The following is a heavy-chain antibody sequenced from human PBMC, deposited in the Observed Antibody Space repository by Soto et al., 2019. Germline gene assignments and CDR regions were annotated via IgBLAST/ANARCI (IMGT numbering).Heavy chain of an antibody. CDR3: AKSADYYDSSGYYGAFDY. V-gene: IGHV3-23*01. CDR2: ISGSGGST. Sequence: EVQLLESGGGLVQPRGSLRLSCAASGFTFSSYAMSWVRQAPGKGLEWVSAISGSGGSTYYADSVKGRFTISRDNSKNTLYLQMNSLRAEDTAVYYCAKSADYYDSSGYYGAFDYWGQGTLVIVSS. J-gene: IGHJ4*02. D-gene: IGHD3-22*01. CDR1: GFTFSSYA.